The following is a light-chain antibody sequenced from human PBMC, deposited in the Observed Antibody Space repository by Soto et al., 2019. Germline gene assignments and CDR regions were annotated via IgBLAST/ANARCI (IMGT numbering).Light chain of an antibody. CDR3: QQLSSYPVT. CDR1: QGIGSA. V-gene: IGKV1-13*02. CDR2: AAS. J-gene: IGKJ1*01. Sequence: AIQLTQSPSPLSASVGDRVTITCRASQGIGSALAWYQQKPGKAPNLLIYAASSLQRGVPSRFSGSGSGTDFTLTIRSLQPEDFATYHCQQLSSYPVTFGQGTKVDIK.